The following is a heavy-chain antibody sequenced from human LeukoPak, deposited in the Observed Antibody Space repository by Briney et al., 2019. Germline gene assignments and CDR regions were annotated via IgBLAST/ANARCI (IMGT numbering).Heavy chain of an antibody. CDR1: GFTFSSYA. CDR2: ISGSGGST. Sequence: GGSVRVSCAASGFTFSSYAMSWVRQAPGKGLEWVSAISGSGGSTYYADSVKGRFTISRDNSKNTLYLQMNSLRVEDTAVYYCAKFGGALLWFGFDYWGQGTLVTVSS. CDR3: AKFGGALLWFGFDY. D-gene: IGHD3-10*01. J-gene: IGHJ4*02. V-gene: IGHV3-23*01.